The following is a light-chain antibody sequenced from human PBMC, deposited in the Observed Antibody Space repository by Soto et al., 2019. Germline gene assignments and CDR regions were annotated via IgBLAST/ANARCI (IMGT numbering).Light chain of an antibody. CDR2: EVS. CDR1: SSDVGSYNL. Sequence: QSALTQPASVSGSPGQSITISCTGTSSDVGSYNLVSWYQQHPGKAPKLMIYEVSKRPSGVSNRFSGSKSGNTASLTISGFQAEDEAYYYCCSYAGSTPKYVFGTRTKVTDL. V-gene: IGLV2-23*02. CDR3: CSYAGSTPKYV. J-gene: IGLJ1*01.